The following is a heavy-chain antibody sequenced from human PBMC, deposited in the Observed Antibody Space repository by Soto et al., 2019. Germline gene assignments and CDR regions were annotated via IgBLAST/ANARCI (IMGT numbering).Heavy chain of an antibody. Sequence: GESLRISCRGSGYSFTRYWIGWVRQMPGKGLEWMGIIYPGDSDTRYSPSFQGQVTISADKSTNTAYLQWSSLKASDTAMYYCARQSCFCGACYSVLPFDYWGLGPQVTFSS. CDR1: GYSFTRYW. D-gene: IGHD2-15*01. CDR2: IYPGDSDT. V-gene: IGHV5-51*01. CDR3: ARQSCFCGACYSVLPFDY. J-gene: IGHJ4*02.